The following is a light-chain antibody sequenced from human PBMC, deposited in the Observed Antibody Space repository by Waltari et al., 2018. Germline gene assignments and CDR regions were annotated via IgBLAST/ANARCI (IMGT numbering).Light chain of an antibody. CDR2: AAS. J-gene: IGKJ1*01. CDR1: NSVSSD. CDR3: QQYNNWPLT. V-gene: IGKV3-15*01. Sequence: EMVMTQSPATLSVSPGERATLSCRASNSVSSDLARSQQKSGQAPRLPIYAASNRATGIPARFNGGGSGTEFTLTISSLQSGDSAVYYCQQYNNWPLTFGQGTKVEIK.